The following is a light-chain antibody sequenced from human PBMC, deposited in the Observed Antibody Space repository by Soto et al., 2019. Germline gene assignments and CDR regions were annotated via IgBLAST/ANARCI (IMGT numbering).Light chain of an antibody. J-gene: IGLJ1*01. CDR1: SGDIGGYNS. Sequence: QSALTQPASVSGSPGQSITISCTGTSGDIGGYNSVSWYQQHPGKAPKLLIYEVVKRPSGVSNRFSGSKSGNTASLTISGLQADDEADYYCSSYVSSRTYVFGTGTKLTVL. V-gene: IGLV2-14*01. CDR3: SSYVSSRTYV. CDR2: EVV.